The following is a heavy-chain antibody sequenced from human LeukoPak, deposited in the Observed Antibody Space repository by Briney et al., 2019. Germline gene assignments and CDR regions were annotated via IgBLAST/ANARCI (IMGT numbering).Heavy chain of an antibody. Sequence: GRSLRLSCAASGFTFSSYAMRWVRQAPGKGLEWVANIKQDGSEKYYVDSVKGRFTISRDNAKNSLYLQMNSLRAEDTAVYYCARVRLAPAYYYDSSGYPYFDYWGQGTLVTVSS. D-gene: IGHD3-22*01. CDR2: IKQDGSEK. V-gene: IGHV3-7*01. CDR3: ARVRLAPAYYYDSSGYPYFDY. CDR1: GFTFSSYA. J-gene: IGHJ4*02.